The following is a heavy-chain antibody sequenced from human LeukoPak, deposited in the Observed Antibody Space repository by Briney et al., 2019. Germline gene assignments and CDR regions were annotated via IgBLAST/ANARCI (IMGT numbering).Heavy chain of an antibody. CDR2: IYYSGST. CDR3: ARVGPTDYYGSGSYTWFDP. Sequence: SSETLSLTCTVSGGSISSSSYYWSWIRQPPGKGLEWIGYIYYSGSTNYNPSLKSRVTISVGTSKNQFSLKLSSVTAADTAVYYCARVGPTDYYGSGSYTWFDPWGQGTLVTVSS. CDR1: GGSISSSSYY. D-gene: IGHD3-10*01. V-gene: IGHV4-61*01. J-gene: IGHJ5*02.